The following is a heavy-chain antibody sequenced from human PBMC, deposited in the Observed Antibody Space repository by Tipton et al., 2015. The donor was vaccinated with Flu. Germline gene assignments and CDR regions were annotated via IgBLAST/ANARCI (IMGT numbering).Heavy chain of an antibody. Sequence: LRLSCTDSGGSVSSETYYWSWIRQPAGKGLEWIGRIYTSGSVNYNPSLESRVTMSVDTSKNQFSLRLSSVTSADTAVYYCARDLRWELHAFDLWGQGTMVTVSS. CDR1: GGSVSSETYY. CDR3: ARDLRWELHAFDL. CDR2: IYTSGSV. V-gene: IGHV4-61*02. D-gene: IGHD1-26*01. J-gene: IGHJ3*01.